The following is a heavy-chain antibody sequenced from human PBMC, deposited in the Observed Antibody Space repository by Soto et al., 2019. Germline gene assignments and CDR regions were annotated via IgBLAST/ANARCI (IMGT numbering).Heavy chain of an antibody. CDR1: GYTFTSYG. CDR2: ISAYNGNT. Sequence: ASVKVSCKASGYTFTSYGISWVRQAPRQGLEWMGWISAYNGNTNYAQKLQGRVTMTTDTSTSTAYMELRSLRSDDTAVYYCARDHRRVLLWFGQFDYWGQGTLVTVSS. V-gene: IGHV1-18*01. J-gene: IGHJ4*02. D-gene: IGHD3-10*01. CDR3: ARDHRRVLLWFGQFDY.